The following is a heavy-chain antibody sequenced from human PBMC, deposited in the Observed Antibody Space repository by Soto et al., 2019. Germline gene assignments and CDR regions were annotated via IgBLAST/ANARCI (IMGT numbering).Heavy chain of an antibody. V-gene: IGHV1-46*01. D-gene: IGHD5-18*01. CDR1: GYTFTSYY. CDR3: ARDHVDRDTAMVSVSVRGMDV. CDR2: INPSGGST. Sequence: QVQLVQSGAEVKKPGASVKVSCKASGYTFTSYYMHWVRQAPGQGLEWMGVINPSGGSTSYAQKFQGRVTMTRDTSTSTVYMELSSLRSEDTAVYYCARDHVDRDTAMVSVSVRGMDVWGQGTTVTVSS. J-gene: IGHJ6*02.